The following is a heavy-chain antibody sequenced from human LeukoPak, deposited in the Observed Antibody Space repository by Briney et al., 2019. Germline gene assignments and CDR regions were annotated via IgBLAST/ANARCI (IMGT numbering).Heavy chain of an antibody. Sequence: GASVKVSCKASGYTFTSYGISWVRQAPGQGLEWMGWISAYNGNTNYAQKLQGRVTMTTDTSTSTAYMELRSLRSDDTAVYYCARENYDSSGYYGFDYRGQGTLVTVSS. CDR2: ISAYNGNT. J-gene: IGHJ4*02. CDR1: GYTFTSYG. V-gene: IGHV1-18*01. CDR3: ARENYDSSGYYGFDY. D-gene: IGHD3-22*01.